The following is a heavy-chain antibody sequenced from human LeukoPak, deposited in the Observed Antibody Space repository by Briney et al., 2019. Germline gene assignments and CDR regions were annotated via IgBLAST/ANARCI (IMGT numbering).Heavy chain of an antibody. D-gene: IGHD2-21*02. V-gene: IGHV1-18*01. Sequence: VASVKVSCKASGYTFTSYGISWVRQAPGQGLEWMGWISAYNGNTNYAQKLQGRVTMTTDTSTSTAYMELRSLRSDDTAVYYCARDLGELAYCGGDCYSDAFDIWGQGTMVTVSS. CDR3: ARDLGELAYCGGDCYSDAFDI. J-gene: IGHJ3*02. CDR1: GYTFTSYG. CDR2: ISAYNGNT.